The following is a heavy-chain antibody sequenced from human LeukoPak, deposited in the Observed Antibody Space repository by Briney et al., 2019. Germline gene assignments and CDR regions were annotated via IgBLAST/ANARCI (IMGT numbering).Heavy chain of an antibody. CDR3: ARTGYCSSKYCDYYGMDV. Sequence: SETLSLTCAVYGDSFSGYYWSWIRRPPGKGLEWIAEINHRGSTHYNPSLKSRVNISADTSKSQFSLNLDSVTAADTAVYYCARTGYCSSKYCDYYGMDVWSQGTTVIVSS. D-gene: IGHD6-13*01. V-gene: IGHV4-34*01. CDR1: GDSFSGYY. J-gene: IGHJ6*02. CDR2: INHRGST.